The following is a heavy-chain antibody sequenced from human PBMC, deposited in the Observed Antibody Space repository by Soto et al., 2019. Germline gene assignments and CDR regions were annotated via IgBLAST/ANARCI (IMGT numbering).Heavy chain of an antibody. V-gene: IGHV3-30-3*01. CDR2: ISYDGSNK. Sequence: GGSLRLSCAASGFTFSSYAMHWVRQAPGKGLEWVAVISYDGSNKYYADSVKGRFTISRDNSKNTLYLQMNGLRAEDTAVYYCARGKPGSRDGYNSPYYYYYGMDVWGQGTTVTVSS. CDR3: ARGKPGSRDGYNSPYYYYYGMDV. D-gene: IGHD5-12*01. CDR1: GFTFSSYA. J-gene: IGHJ6*02.